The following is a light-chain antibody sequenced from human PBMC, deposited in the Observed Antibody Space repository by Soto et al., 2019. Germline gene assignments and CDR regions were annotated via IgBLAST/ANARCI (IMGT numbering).Light chain of an antibody. CDR3: SSYAGSNNQV. CDR2: EVS. Sequence: QSALTQPPSASGSPGQSVTISCTGTSSDVGGYNYVSWYQQHPGRAPKLMIYEVSKRPSGVPDRFSGSESGNMASLTVSGLQTEGEADYYCSSYAGSNNQVFGTGTKLTVL. J-gene: IGLJ1*01. V-gene: IGLV2-8*01. CDR1: SSDVGGYNY.